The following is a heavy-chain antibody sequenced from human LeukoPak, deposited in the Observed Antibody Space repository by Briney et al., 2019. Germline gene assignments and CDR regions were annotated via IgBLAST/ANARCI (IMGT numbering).Heavy chain of an antibody. J-gene: IGHJ4*02. Sequence: PGRSLRLSCAASGFTFSSYGMHWVRQAPGKGLEWVAIIYYDGSDKYYADSVKGRFTISRDNSKDTLYLQMNSLRAEDTAVYYCARQIAYYYDSSGYYTTDYWGQGTLVTVPS. CDR1: GFTFSSYG. CDR2: IYYDGSDK. D-gene: IGHD3-22*01. CDR3: ARQIAYYYDSSGYYTTDY. V-gene: IGHV3-33*01.